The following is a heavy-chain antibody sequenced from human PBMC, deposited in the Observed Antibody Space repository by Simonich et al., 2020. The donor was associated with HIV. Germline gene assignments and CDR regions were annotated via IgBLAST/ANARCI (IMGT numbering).Heavy chain of an antibody. CDR1: GASIRNGYY. Sequence: QLQLQESGPVLVKPSETLSLTCSVSGASIRNGYYWGWIRQPPGKGLEWIGSIYHSGRPYYNPSLKIRVPISVDTSKNQFSLNPTSVTAADTAVYYCARADWESDLHWYFDLWGRGTLVTVSS. J-gene: IGHJ2*01. CDR2: IYHSGRP. V-gene: IGHV4-38-2*02. D-gene: IGHD3-9*01. CDR3: ARADWESDLHWYFDL.